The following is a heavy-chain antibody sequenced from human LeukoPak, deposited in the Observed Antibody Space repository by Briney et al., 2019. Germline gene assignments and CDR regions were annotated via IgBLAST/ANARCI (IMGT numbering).Heavy chain of an antibody. V-gene: IGHV4-31*03. D-gene: IGHD3-10*01. CDR1: GGSIRNGDYY. Sequence: SQTLSLTCTVSGGSIRNGDYYLSWIRQHPGKGLEWIGYIFHSGSTYYNPSLKSRVTMSADTSQSQFSLKLTSVTAADVAMYYCASGYGSGWFDRWGQGTLVTVSS. CDR3: ASGYGSGWFDR. CDR2: IFHSGST. J-gene: IGHJ5*02.